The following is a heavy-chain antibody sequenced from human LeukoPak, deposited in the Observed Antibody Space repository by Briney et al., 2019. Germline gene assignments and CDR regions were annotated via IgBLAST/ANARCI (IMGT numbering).Heavy chain of an antibody. Sequence: GESLKISCKGSGYSITSYWIAWVRQMPGKGLEWMGIIYPGDSEIRYSPSFQGQVTISADKSISTAYLEWRSLKTSDTAMYYCARRPSGGTTWFDRWGQGTLVTVSS. CDR3: ARRPSGGTTWFDR. V-gene: IGHV5-51*01. CDR1: GYSITSYW. J-gene: IGHJ5*02. CDR2: IYPGDSEI. D-gene: IGHD1-14*01.